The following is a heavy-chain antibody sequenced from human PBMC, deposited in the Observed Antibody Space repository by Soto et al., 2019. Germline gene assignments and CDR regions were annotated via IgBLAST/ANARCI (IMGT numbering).Heavy chain of an antibody. CDR1: GFMFSNHG. D-gene: IGHD1-1*01. Sequence: QVQLVESGGGVVQPGRSLRLSCAASGFMFSNHGMHWVRQAPGKGLEWVAVIWSDGNNRYYADSVKGRFTISRDNSKNTVYLKMNSLRAEDTAVYYCVRGYNWNDEASDYWGQGTLVTVSS. CDR3: VRGYNWNDEASDY. V-gene: IGHV3-33*01. CDR2: IWSDGNNR. J-gene: IGHJ4*02.